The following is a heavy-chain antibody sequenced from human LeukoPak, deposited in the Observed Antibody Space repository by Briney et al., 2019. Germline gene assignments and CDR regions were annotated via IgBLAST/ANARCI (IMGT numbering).Heavy chain of an antibody. Sequence: GGSLRLSCAASGFTFSSNWMSWVRQAPGKGLEWVSIIKQDGSEKYYVDSVKGRFTISRDNAKNSLYLQMNSLRAEDTAEYYCARDRGATWYNWFDPWGQGTLVTVSS. CDR2: IKQDGSEK. J-gene: IGHJ5*02. CDR1: GFTFSSNW. D-gene: IGHD2-8*02. CDR3: ARDRGATWYNWFDP. V-gene: IGHV3-7*01.